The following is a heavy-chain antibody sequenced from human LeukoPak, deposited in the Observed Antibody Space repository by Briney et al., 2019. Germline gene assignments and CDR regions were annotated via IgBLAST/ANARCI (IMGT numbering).Heavy chain of an antibody. J-gene: IGHJ4*02. CDR3: ASAFRQLWLRAPFDY. D-gene: IGHD5-18*01. CDR1: GGSFSGYY. Sequence: PSETLSLTCAAYGGSFSGYYWSWIRQPPGKGLEWIGEINHSGSTNYNPSLKSRVTISVDTSKSQFSLKLSSVTAADTAVYYCASAFRQLWLRAPFDYWGQGTLVTVSS. CDR2: INHSGST. V-gene: IGHV4-34*01.